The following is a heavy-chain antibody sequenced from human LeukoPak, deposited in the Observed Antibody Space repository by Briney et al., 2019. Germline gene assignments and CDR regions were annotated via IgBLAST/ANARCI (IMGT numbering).Heavy chain of an antibody. V-gene: IGHV4-59*01. Sequence: SETLSLTCTVSGGSISSYYWSWIRQPPGKGLEWLGYIYYSGSTNYNPSLKSRVTISVDTSKNQFSLKLSSVTAADTAVYYCARANKRYDYVWGSYRHYFDYWGQGTLVTVSS. J-gene: IGHJ4*02. CDR2: IYYSGST. CDR3: ARANKRYDYVWGSYRHYFDY. CDR1: GGSISSYY. D-gene: IGHD3-16*02.